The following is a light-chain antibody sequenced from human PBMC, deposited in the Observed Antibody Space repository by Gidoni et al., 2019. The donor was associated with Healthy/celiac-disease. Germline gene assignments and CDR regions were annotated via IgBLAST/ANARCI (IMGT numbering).Light chain of an antibody. J-gene: IGKJ1*01. V-gene: IGKV1-5*01. CDR2: DAS. CDR1: QSISSW. CDR3: QRYNSYWT. Sequence: DIQMTQSPSTLSASVGDRVTITCRARQSISSWLAWYQQKPGKAPKLLIYDASSVESVVPSRFSGSVSGTEFTLTISSLQPDDFATYYCQRYNSYWTFGQGTKVEIK.